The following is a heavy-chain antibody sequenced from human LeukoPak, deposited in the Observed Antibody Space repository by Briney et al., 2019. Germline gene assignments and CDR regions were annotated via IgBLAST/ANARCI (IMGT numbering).Heavy chain of an antibody. CDR3: ARDYPITIFGVVIRTRVWFDP. V-gene: IGHV4-4*07. J-gene: IGHJ5*02. D-gene: IGHD3-3*01. Sequence: PSETLSLTCTVSGGSISSYYWSWIRQPAGKGLEWIGRIYNSGSTNYNPSLKSRVTMSVDTPKNQFSLKLSSVTAADTAVYYCARDYPITIFGVVIRTRVWFDPWGQGTLVTVSS. CDR2: IYNSGST. CDR1: GGSISSYY.